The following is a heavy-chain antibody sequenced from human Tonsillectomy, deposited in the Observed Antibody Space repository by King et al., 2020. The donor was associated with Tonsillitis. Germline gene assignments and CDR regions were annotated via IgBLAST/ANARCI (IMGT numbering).Heavy chain of an antibody. D-gene: IGHD3-22*01. CDR1: GFTFSSYA. CDR3: AKEPYDTSGYYSDY. J-gene: IGHJ4*02. CDR2: ISYSGGIT. V-gene: IGHV3-23*04. Sequence: VQLVESGGGLVQPGGSLRLSCAASGFTFSSYAMSWVRQAPGKGLEWVSVISYSGGITYYAYSVKGRFTISRDNSKNTLYLQMNSLRAEDTAVYYCAKEPYDTSGYYSDYWGQGTLVTVSS.